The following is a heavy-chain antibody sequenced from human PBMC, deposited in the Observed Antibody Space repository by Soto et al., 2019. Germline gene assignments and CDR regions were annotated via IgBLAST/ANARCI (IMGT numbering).Heavy chain of an antibody. J-gene: IGHJ4*02. V-gene: IGHV3-33*01. Sequence: QVQLVESGGGVVQPGRSLRLSCAASGFTFSSYGMHWVRQAPGKGLEWVAVIWYDGSNKYYADSVKGRFTISRDNSKNTLYLQMNSLRAEDTAVYYGARDKLLGSTVGYYFDYWGQGTLVTVSS. CDR1: GFTFSSYG. D-gene: IGHD2-15*01. CDR2: IWYDGSNK. CDR3: ARDKLLGSTVGYYFDY.